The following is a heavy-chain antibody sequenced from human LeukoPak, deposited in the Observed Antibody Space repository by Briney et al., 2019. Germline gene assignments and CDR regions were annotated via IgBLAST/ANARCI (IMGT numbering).Heavy chain of an antibody. CDR3: ARGGSRVVTYGNFDY. Sequence: ASVTVSCKASGYTFTSYAISWVRQAPGQGLEWMGWISTYSGNTNYAQKFQGRITMTTETSTSTAYMELRSLRSDDTAVYYCARGGSRVVTYGNFDYWGQGTLVTVSS. J-gene: IGHJ4*02. CDR1: GYTFTSYA. D-gene: IGHD2-21*02. CDR2: ISTYSGNT. V-gene: IGHV1-18*01.